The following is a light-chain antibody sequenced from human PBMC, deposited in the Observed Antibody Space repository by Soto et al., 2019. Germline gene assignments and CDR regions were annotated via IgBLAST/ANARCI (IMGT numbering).Light chain of an antibody. CDR3: MQALQTTPS. Sequence: DIMLTQSPLSLPVTPGEPASISCRSSQSLLHRNGYNYLDWYLQKPGQSPQLLIYLGSNRASGVPDRFSGSGSGTDFTLKISRVEAEDVGIYYCMQALQTTPSFGGGTKVELK. CDR1: QSLLHRNGYNY. CDR2: LGS. V-gene: IGKV2-28*01. J-gene: IGKJ4*01.